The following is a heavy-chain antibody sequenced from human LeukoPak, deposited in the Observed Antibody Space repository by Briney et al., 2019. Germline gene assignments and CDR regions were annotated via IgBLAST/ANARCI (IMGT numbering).Heavy chain of an antibody. CDR3: AKGSQGDY. V-gene: IGHV3-23*01. CDR2: ISGSGGST. CDR1: GFAFSSYA. Sequence: GWSLRLSCAASGFAFSSYAMSWVRQAPGKGLKGVSAISGSGGSTYYADSAKGRFTISRDNSKNTLYLQMNSRRAEDTDVYYYAKGSQGDYWGQGTVVSVFS. J-gene: IGHJ4*02.